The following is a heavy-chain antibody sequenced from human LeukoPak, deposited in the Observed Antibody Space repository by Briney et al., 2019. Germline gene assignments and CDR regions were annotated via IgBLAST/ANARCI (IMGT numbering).Heavy chain of an antibody. Sequence: TSETLSLTCTVSGGSISNYYWTWIRQPPGKGLEWIGYVYYSGSTNYNPSLKSRVTISVDTSKNQFSLKLSSVTAADTAVYYCARSRYHLLYWGQGTLVTVSS. CDR1: GGSISNYY. CDR3: ARSRYHLLY. CDR2: VYYSGST. V-gene: IGHV4-59*01. D-gene: IGHD2-2*01. J-gene: IGHJ4*02.